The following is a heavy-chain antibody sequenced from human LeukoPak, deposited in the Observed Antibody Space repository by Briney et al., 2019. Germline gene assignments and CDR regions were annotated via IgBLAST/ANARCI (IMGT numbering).Heavy chain of an antibody. V-gene: IGHV3-23*01. D-gene: IGHD6-6*01. J-gene: IGHJ5*02. CDR2: ISGSGGST. Sequence: GESLRLSCAASGFTFSSYAMSWVRQAPGKGLEWVSAISGSGGSTYYADSVKGRFTISRDNSKNTLYLQVNSLSAEDTAVYYCAKELDSSSSGFDPWGQGTLVTVSS. CDR1: GFTFSSYA. CDR3: AKELDSSSSGFDP.